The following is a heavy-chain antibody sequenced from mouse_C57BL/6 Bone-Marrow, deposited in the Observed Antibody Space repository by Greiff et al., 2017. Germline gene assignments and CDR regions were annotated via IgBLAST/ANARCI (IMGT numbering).Heavy chain of an antibody. D-gene: IGHD2-12*01. V-gene: IGHV1-81*01. CDR3: ARSYDMDY. CDR2: IYPRGGNT. J-gene: IGHJ2*02. Sequence: VQLQQSGAELVRPGASVKLSCKASGYTFTSYGISWVKQRTGQGLEWIGEIYPRGGNTYYNEKFKGQATLTADKSSSTAYMELRSLTSEGSAVYICARSYDMDYWGQGTSLTVSS. CDR1: GYTFTSYG.